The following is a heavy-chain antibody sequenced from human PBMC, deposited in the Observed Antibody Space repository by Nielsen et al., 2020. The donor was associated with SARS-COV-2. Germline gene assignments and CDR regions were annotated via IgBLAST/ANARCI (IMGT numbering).Heavy chain of an antibody. J-gene: IGHJ6*02. V-gene: IGHV3-53*01. CDR3: ARSPFHRSSWYGMDV. CDR1: GFRVSSDY. Sequence: GESLKISCAASGFRVSSDYMNWIRQAPGKGLEWVSVLYSTGRTYYADSVKGRFTISRDNVKNSLYLQLSSLSAEDTAVYYCARSPFHRSSWYGMDVWGQGTTVTVSS. D-gene: IGHD6-13*01. CDR2: LYSTGRT.